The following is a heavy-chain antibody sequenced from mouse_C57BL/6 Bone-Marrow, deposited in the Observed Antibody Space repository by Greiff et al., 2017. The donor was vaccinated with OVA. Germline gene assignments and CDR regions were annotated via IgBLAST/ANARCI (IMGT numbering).Heavy chain of an antibody. J-gene: IGHJ2*01. CDR2: ILPGSGST. D-gene: IGHD1-1*01. Sequence: VKLMESGAELMKPGASVKLSCKATGYTFTGYWIEWVKQRPGHGLEWIGEILPGSGSTNYNEKFKGKATFTADTSSNTAYLQLSSLTTEDSAIDYCAREGLITTVVAHFDYWGKGTTLTVSS. V-gene: IGHV1-9*01. CDR3: AREGLITTVVAHFDY. CDR1: GYTFTGYW.